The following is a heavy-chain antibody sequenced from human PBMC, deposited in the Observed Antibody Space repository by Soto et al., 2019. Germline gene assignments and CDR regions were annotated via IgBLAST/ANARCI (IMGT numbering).Heavy chain of an antibody. CDR1: GFTFSSYA. Sequence: GESLKISCAASGFTFSSYAMSWVRQAPGKGLEWVSAISDSGDSTYYADSVRGRSTISRDNSKNTLYLQMNSLRVEDTAEYYCAKDVSYGGKRPYYFDYWGQGTLVTVSS. D-gene: IGHD4-17*01. CDR3: AKDVSYGGKRPYYFDY. J-gene: IGHJ4*02. V-gene: IGHV3-23*01. CDR2: ISDSGDST.